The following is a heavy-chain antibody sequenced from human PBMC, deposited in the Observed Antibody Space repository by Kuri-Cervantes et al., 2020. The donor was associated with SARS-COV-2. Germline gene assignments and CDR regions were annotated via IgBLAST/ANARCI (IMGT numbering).Heavy chain of an antibody. D-gene: IGHD1-14*01. Sequence: GALKISCAASGFSFNGYWMGWVRQAPGKGLEWVASIKGDASNKYYADSVKGRYTISRDNAKNLLYLQMNSLRAEDTAVYYCARETNLGSWGQGTLVTVSS. V-gene: IGHV3-7*03. J-gene: IGHJ5*01. CDR3: ARETNLGS. CDR2: IKGDASNK. CDR1: GFSFNGYW.